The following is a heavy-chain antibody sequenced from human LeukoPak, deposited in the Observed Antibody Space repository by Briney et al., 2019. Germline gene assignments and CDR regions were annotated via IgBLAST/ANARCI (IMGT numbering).Heavy chain of an antibody. Sequence: PSETLSLTRTVSGGSISSGGYYWSWIRQHPGKGLEWIGYIYYSGSTYYNPSLKSRVTISVDTSKNQFSLKLSSVTAADTAVYYCARLRGVQTVSYWYFDLWGRGTLVTVSS. CDR1: GGSISSGGYY. D-gene: IGHD1-1*01. CDR2: IYYSGST. J-gene: IGHJ2*01. CDR3: ARLRGVQTVSYWYFDL. V-gene: IGHV4-31*03.